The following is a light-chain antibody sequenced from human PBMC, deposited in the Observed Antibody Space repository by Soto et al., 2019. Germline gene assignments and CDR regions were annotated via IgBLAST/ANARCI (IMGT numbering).Light chain of an antibody. Sequence: DIKMTQSPSSLSASVGYRVTITCRAGQSVSNYLNWYQQKPGQAPKLLIYTTSTLQSGVPSRFSGSGSGTDFTLTISSLQPEDFATYYCQQSYSSPHTFGQGTKLEIK. V-gene: IGKV1-39*01. J-gene: IGKJ2*01. CDR3: QQSYSSPHT. CDR2: TTS. CDR1: QSVSNY.